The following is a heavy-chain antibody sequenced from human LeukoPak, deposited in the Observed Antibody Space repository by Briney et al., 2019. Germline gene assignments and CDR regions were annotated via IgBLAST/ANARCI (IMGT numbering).Heavy chain of an antibody. J-gene: IGHJ5*02. Sequence: GASVKVSCKASGYTFTSYDINWVRQATGQGLEWMGWMNPNSGNTGYAQKFQGRVTMTRNTSISTAYMELSSLRSEDTAVYYCARDSYIAAAGKGAFDPWGQGTLVTVSS. V-gene: IGHV1-8*01. CDR3: ARDSYIAAAGKGAFDP. D-gene: IGHD6-13*01. CDR1: GYTFTSYD. CDR2: MNPNSGNT.